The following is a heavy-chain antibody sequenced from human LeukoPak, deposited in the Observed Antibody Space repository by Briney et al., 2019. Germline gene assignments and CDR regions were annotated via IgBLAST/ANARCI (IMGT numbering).Heavy chain of an antibody. CDR1: GGTFSSYA. CDR2: IIPIFGTA. J-gene: IGHJ6*02. CDR3: ARDTIWFGELSRTYYHYGMDV. V-gene: IGHV1-69*13. D-gene: IGHD3-10*01. Sequence: ASVKVSCKASGGTFSSYAISWVRQAPGQGLEWMGGIIPIFGTANYAQKFQGRVTITADESTSTAYMELSSLRSEDTAVYYCARDTIWFGELSRTYYHYGMDVWGQGTTVTVSS.